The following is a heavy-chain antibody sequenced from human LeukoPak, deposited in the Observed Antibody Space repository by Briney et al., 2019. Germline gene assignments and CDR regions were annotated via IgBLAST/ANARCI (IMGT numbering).Heavy chain of an antibody. V-gene: IGHV5-51*01. CDR3: ARSAAARRGLCFDY. CDR1: GFTFSSYW. D-gene: IGHD6-6*01. CDR2: IYPTDSDT. J-gene: IGHJ4*02. Sequence: GESLKISCKGSGFTFSSYWIGWVRQMPGKGLEWMGIIYPTDSDTRYSPSFQGQVTISADNSITTAYLQWSSLKASDTAMYYCARSAAARRGLCFDYWGQGTLVTVSS.